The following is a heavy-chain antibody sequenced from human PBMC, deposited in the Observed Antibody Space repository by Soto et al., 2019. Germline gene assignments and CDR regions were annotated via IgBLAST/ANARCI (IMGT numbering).Heavy chain of an antibody. CDR2: IYYSGST. V-gene: IGHV4-30-4*01. Sequence: QVQLQESGPGLVKPSQTLSLTCTVSGGSISSGDYYWSWIRQPPGKGLEWSGYIYYSGSTYYNPSLKSRVTLSVDTPKHQFSLKLSSVTAADTAVYYCASGHSDYYDSSGYDAFDIWGQGTMVTVSS. D-gene: IGHD3-22*01. J-gene: IGHJ3*02. CDR3: ASGHSDYYDSSGYDAFDI. CDR1: GGSISSGDYY.